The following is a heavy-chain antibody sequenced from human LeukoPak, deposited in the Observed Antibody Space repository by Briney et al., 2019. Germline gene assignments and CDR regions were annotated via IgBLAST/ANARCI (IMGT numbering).Heavy chain of an antibody. CDR1: GFIFSSYE. J-gene: IGHJ3*02. Sequence: GGSLRLSCAASGFIFSSYEMNWVRQAPGKGLEWISYISSSGSIIYADSVKGRFTISRDNAKRSLYLQIDSLRAEDTAVYYCVRDLGGSLWPNAFDIWGQGTMVTVSS. D-gene: IGHD4-23*01. V-gene: IGHV3-48*03. CDR2: ISSSGSII. CDR3: VRDLGGSLWPNAFDI.